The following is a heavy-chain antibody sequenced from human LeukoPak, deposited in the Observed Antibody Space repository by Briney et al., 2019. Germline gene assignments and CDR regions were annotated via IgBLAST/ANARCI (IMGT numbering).Heavy chain of an antibody. D-gene: IGHD3-10*01. J-gene: IGHJ2*01. CDR3: ARCGGWYFDL. V-gene: IGHV3-7*01. Sequence: PGGSLRLSSAASGFTFSSHWMSWVRQAPGKGLEWVANIRQDGSEKYYVDSVKGRFTISRDNAKNSLYLQMNSLRAEDTAVYYCARCGGWYFDLWGRGTLVTVSS. CDR1: GFTFSSHW. CDR2: IRQDGSEK.